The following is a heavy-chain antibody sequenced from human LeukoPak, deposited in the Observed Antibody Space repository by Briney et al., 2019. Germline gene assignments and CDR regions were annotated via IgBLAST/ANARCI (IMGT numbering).Heavy chain of an antibody. CDR2: IYSGGST. Sequence: GGSLRLSCAASGFTVSSNYMSWVRQAPGKGLEWVSVIYSGGSTYYADSVKGRFTISRDNAKNSLYLQMNSLRADDTAVYYCARALYDSSGYYSHFDYWGQGTLVTVSS. CDR3: ARALYDSSGYYSHFDY. J-gene: IGHJ4*02. D-gene: IGHD3-22*01. CDR1: GFTVSSNY. V-gene: IGHV3-66*01.